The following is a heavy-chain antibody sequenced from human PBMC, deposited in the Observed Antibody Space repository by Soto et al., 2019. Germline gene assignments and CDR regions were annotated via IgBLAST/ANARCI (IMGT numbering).Heavy chain of an antibody. J-gene: IGHJ4*02. V-gene: IGHV3-74*01. Sequence: VQLVESGGGLVQPGGSLRLSCAASGFTFSSYWMHWVRQAPGKGLVWVSRINGDGTTTGYADFVKGRFSISRDSAKNTLYLQMNSLRAEDTAVYYCVRDLSVTTKFDSWGQGTLVTVSS. D-gene: IGHD4-17*01. CDR2: INGDGTTT. CDR1: GFTFSSYW. CDR3: VRDLSVTTKFDS.